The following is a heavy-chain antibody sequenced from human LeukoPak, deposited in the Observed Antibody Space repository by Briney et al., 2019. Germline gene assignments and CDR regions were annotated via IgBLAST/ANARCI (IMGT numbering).Heavy chain of an antibody. CDR2: IIPIFGTA. J-gene: IGHJ5*02. CDR1: GGTFSSYA. D-gene: IGHD5-18*01. CDR3: ARERGHSYGRGSWFDP. V-gene: IGHV1-69*05. Sequence: ASLKVSCKASGGTFSSYAISWVRQAPGQGLEWMGGIIPIFGTANYAQKFQGRVTITTDESTSTAYMELSSMRSEDTAVYYCARERGHSYGRGSWFDPWGQGTLVTVSS.